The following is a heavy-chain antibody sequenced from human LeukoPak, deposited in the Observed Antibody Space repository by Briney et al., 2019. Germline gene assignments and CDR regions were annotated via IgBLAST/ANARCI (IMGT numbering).Heavy chain of an antibody. CDR1: GGSFRGYY. D-gene: IGHD4-23*01. CDR3: ARVVGKGIDY. Sequence: SETLPLTCAVYGGSFRGYYWSWIRQPPGKGLGWIGEINHSGSTNYNPSLKSRVTISVDTSKNQFSLKLSSVTAADTAVYYCARVVGKGIDYWGQGTLVTVSS. V-gene: IGHV4-34*01. J-gene: IGHJ4*02. CDR2: INHSGST.